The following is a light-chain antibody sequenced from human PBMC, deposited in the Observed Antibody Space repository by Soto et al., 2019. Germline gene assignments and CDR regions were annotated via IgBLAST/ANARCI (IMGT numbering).Light chain of an antibody. J-gene: IGKJ2*01. CDR1: QSVSSN. CDR3: QQYNNWPPYT. Sequence: EIVMTQSPATLSVSPGERATLSCRASQSVSSNLAGYQQKPGQAPRLLIYGASTRATGIPARFSGSGSGTEFTLTISSLLSADFAVYYCQQYNNWPPYTFGQGTKLEIK. V-gene: IGKV3-15*01. CDR2: GAS.